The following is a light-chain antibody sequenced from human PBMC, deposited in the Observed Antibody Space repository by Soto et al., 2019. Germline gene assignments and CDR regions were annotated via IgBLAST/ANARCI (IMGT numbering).Light chain of an antibody. J-gene: IGKJ1*01. CDR1: QGITND. Sequence: DIQMTQSPSSLSASVGDRFTIPCRASQGITNDLGWYQQKPGTAPKRLIYAASSLQSGVPSRFSGSGSGTEFTLTISSLQPDDFATYYCQQYNSYSQTFGQGTKV. V-gene: IGKV1-17*01. CDR3: QQYNSYSQT. CDR2: AAS.